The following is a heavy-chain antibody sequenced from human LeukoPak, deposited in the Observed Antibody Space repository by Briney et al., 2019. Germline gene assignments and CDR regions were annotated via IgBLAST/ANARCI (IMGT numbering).Heavy chain of an antibody. CDR1: GFTFSSFW. Sequence: GGSLRLSCAASGFTFSSFWMNWVRQAPGKGLVWVSRIRSDGSITSYADSVKGRFTIFRDNAKNTVYLQMNSLRVEDTAVYYCVRASYTSSKFDYWGQGTLVTVSS. CDR2: IRSDGSIT. CDR3: VRASYTSSKFDY. D-gene: IGHD6-13*01. V-gene: IGHV3-74*01. J-gene: IGHJ4*02.